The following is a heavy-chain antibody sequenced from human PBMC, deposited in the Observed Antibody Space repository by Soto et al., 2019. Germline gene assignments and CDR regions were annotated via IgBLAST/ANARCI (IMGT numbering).Heavy chain of an antibody. Sequence: ESLKISCKGSGYSFTSYWISWVRQMPGEGLEWMGRIDPSDSYTNYSPSFQGHVTISADKSISTAYLQWSSLKASDTAMYYCARPSYYYDSSGYPAYWGQGTLVTVSS. J-gene: IGHJ4*02. CDR2: IDPSDSYT. CDR3: ARPSYYYDSSGYPAY. D-gene: IGHD3-22*01. CDR1: GYSFTSYW. V-gene: IGHV5-10-1*01.